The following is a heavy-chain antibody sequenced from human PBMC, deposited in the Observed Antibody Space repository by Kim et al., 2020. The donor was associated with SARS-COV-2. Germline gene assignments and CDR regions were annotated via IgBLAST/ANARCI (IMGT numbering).Heavy chain of an antibody. CDR2: IWYDGSNK. D-gene: IGHD3-10*01. CDR1: GFTFSSYG. J-gene: IGHJ6*02. CDR3: AKGDYYGSGSYYYGMDV. V-gene: IGHV3-33*06. Sequence: GGSLRLSCAASGFTFSSYGMHWVRQAPGKGLEWVAVIWYDGSNKYYADSVKGQFTISRDNSKNTLYLQMNSLRAEDTAVYYCAKGDYYGSGSYYYGMDVWGQGTTVTVSS.